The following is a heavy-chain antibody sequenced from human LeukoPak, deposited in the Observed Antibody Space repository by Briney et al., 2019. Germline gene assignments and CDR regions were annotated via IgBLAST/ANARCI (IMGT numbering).Heavy chain of an antibody. J-gene: IGHJ4*02. V-gene: IGHV4-34*01. CDR1: GGSFSGYY. CDR3: AMGSYYYGSGNQNDY. Sequence: SETLSLTCAVYGGSFSGYYWSWIRQPPGKGLEWIGSIYHSGSTYYNPSLKSRVTISVDTSKNQFSLKLSSVTAADTAVYYCAMGSYYYGSGNQNDYWGQGTLVTVSS. CDR2: IYHSGST. D-gene: IGHD3-10*01.